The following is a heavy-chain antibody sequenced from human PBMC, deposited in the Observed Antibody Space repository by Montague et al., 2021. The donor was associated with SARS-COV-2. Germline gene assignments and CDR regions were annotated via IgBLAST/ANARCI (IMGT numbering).Heavy chain of an antibody. Sequence: PALVKPTQTLTLTCTFSGFSLSTPNVGVGWIRQPPGKALEWVAVIYSNDEKRYSPSLRNRLTITKDTAKNQVVLSLTYVDPVDTATYYCAHLIRYYDIFTGIPFDYWGQGSIVTVSS. CDR2: IYSNDEK. D-gene: IGHD3-9*01. J-gene: IGHJ4*02. CDR3: AHLIRYYDIFTGIPFDY. CDR1: GFSLSTPNVG. V-gene: IGHV2-5*01.